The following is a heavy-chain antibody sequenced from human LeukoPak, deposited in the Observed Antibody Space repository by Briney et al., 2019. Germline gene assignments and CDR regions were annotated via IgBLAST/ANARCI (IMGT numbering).Heavy chain of an antibody. Sequence: SQTLSLTCTVSGGSISRGDYCWSWIRPPPGKGREWIGYIYYSGSTYYNPSLKSRVTISVDTSKNQFSLKLSSVTAADTAVYYCARRSRDGYNSYFDYWGQGTLVTVSS. CDR3: ARRSRDGYNSYFDY. V-gene: IGHV4-30-4*01. CDR2: IYYSGST. CDR1: GGSISRGDYC. J-gene: IGHJ4*02. D-gene: IGHD5-24*01.